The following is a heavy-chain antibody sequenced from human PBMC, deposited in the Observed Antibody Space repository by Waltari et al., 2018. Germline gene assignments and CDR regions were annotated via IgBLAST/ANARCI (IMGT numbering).Heavy chain of an antibody. CDR1: VFTFDHYC. D-gene: IGHD2-15*01. V-gene: IGHV3-20*01. CDR3: ARGWLLAFDI. Sequence: EVQLVESGGGVVRPGGSLRLPCATSVFTFDHYCISWVRQAPGKGLEWVSGINWNGGSTGYADSVKGRFTIARDNAKNSLYLQMNSLRAEDTALYHCARGWLLAFDIWGQGTMVTVSS. CDR2: INWNGGST. J-gene: IGHJ3*02.